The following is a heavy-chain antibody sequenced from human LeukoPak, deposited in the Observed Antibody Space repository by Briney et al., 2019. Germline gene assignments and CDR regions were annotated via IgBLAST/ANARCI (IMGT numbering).Heavy chain of an antibody. CDR2: IIPILGIA. CDR1: GGTFSSYA. Sequence: PVKVSCKASGGTFSSYAISWVRQAPGQGLEWMGRIIPILGIANYAQKFQGRVTITADKSTSTAYMELSSLRSEDTAVYYCARVLGVELGFFDYWGQGTLVTVSS. J-gene: IGHJ4*02. CDR3: ARVLGVELGFFDY. D-gene: IGHD7-27*01. V-gene: IGHV1-69*04.